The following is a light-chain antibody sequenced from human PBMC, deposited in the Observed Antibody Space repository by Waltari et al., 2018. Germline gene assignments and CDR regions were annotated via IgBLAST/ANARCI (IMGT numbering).Light chain of an antibody. CDR2: GNT. J-gene: IGLJ3*02. Sequence: QSILTQPPSVSGAPGQSVSISCTGSSSNIGAASAVPWYQQVPGPAPQLIPFGNTPRPSGVTDRFSDSKSGTSASLAITGLRADDEAVYYCQSYDINLSGSGVFGGGTRLTVL. V-gene: IGLV1-40*01. CDR1: SSNIGAASA. CDR3: QSYDINLSGSGV.